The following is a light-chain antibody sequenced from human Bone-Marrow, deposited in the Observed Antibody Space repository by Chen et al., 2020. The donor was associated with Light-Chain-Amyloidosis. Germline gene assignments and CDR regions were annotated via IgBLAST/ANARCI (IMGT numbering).Light chain of an antibody. CDR2: MVS. J-gene: IGKJ1*01. CDR1: QTLLDSDDGNTY. CDR3: MQALQTPCA. Sequence: DIVMTQTPLSLSVTPGEPASISCRSSQTLLDSDDGNTYLDWFLQKPGQSPQLLIYMVSHRASGVPDRFSGSGSGTDFTLKISRVEAEDVGVYYCMQALQTPCAFGQGTKVEIK. V-gene: IGKV2-40*01.